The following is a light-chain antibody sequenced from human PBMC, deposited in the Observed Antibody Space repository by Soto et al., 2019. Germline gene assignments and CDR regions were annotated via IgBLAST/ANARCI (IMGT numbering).Light chain of an antibody. V-gene: IGKV1-5*01. CDR3: QQYNSYWT. J-gene: IGKJ1*01. CDR1: QSISSW. CDR2: DAS. Sequence: DIQMTQSPSTLSASVGDRVTITCRARQSISSWLAWYQQKPGKAPKLLIYDASSLESGVSSRFSGSGSGTEFTLTISSLQPDDFATYYCQQYNSYWTFGQGTKVDIK.